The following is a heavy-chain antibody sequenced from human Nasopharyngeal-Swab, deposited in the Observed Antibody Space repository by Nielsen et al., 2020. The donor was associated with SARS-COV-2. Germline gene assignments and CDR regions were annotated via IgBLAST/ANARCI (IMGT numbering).Heavy chain of an antibody. CDR3: VRDLAYDDVC. Sequence: GGSLRLSCAASRFTFSNYAMSWVRQAPGKGLEWVSTINNRGDDTHYVDSVWGRFTVSRDNSKSTLYLQMNSLRGEDTAIYYCVRDLAYDDVCWGQGTLVTVSS. CDR2: INNRGDDT. D-gene: IGHD4-17*01. J-gene: IGHJ4*02. V-gene: IGHV3-23*01. CDR1: RFTFSNYA.